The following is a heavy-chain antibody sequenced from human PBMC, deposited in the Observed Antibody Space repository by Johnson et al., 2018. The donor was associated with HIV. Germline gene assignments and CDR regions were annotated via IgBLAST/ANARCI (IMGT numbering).Heavy chain of an antibody. V-gene: IGHV3-13*05. Sequence: VQLVESGGGLVQPGGSLRLSCAASGFTFSSYDMHWVRQATGKGLEWVSAICTAGDPYYPGSVKGRFTISRDNAKNSLYLQIDSLRAEDTAVYYCARDYHYVWGSSYGFDIWGQGQWSSSLQ. CDR3: ARDYHYVWGSSYGFDI. J-gene: IGHJ3*02. CDR1: GFTFSSYD. CDR2: ICTAGDP. D-gene: IGHD3-16*01.